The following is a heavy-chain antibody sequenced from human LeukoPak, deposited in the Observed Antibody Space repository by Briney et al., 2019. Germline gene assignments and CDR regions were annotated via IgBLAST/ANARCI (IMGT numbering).Heavy chain of an antibody. CDR2: INPSGGST. CDR1: GYTFTTYY. D-gene: IGHD3-22*01. V-gene: IGHV1-46*01. Sequence: ASVKVSCKASGYTFTTYYIHWVRQAPGQGLEWMGIINPSGGSTNYAQKFQGRVTMTEDTSTDTAYMELSSLRSEDTAVYYCATVGYYDSSGYQRWFDPWGQGTLVTVSS. CDR3: ATVGYYDSSGYQRWFDP. J-gene: IGHJ5*02.